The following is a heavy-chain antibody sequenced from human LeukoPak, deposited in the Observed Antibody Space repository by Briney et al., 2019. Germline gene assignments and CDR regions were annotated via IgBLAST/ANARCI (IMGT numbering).Heavy chain of an antibody. V-gene: IGHV3-48*01. D-gene: IGHD1-26*01. Sequence: GGSLRLSCAASGFTFSAYSMNCGRQAPGKGVDWVSYISSRRFTIYYADSVKGRFTISRDNSKNTVYLQMNSLRAADTAAYYCAKPGRVGPPTYFDYWGQGTLVTVSS. J-gene: IGHJ4*02. CDR3: AKPGRVGPPTYFDY. CDR1: GFTFSAYS. CDR2: ISSRRFTI.